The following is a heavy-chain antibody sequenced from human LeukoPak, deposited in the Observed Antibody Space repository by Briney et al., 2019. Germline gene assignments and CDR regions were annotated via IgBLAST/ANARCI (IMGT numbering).Heavy chain of an antibody. D-gene: IGHD1-26*01. CDR1: GGSISGYF. Sequence: SETLSLTCTVSGGSISGYFWSWIRQPAGKGLEWIGRISTSGSANSNPSLKSRVTMSVDTSKNQLSLKLTSVTAADTAVYYCARDRGELYDCWGQGTLVTVSS. J-gene: IGHJ4*02. CDR2: ISTSGSA. CDR3: ARDRGELYDC. V-gene: IGHV4-4*07.